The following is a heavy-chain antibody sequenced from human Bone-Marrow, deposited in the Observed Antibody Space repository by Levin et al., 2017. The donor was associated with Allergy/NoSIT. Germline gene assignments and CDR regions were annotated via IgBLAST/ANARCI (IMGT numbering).Heavy chain of an antibody. CDR3: ARRTGEGGYDY. Sequence: PVASVKVSCKASGYTFISYTLHWVRQAPGQSLEWMGWINAGNGDTTYSHKFPGRVTFTRDTSANTAYMELSSLRSEDTAVYYCARRTGEGGYDYWGQGTLVTVSS. J-gene: IGHJ4*02. CDR2: INAGNGDT. V-gene: IGHV1-3*01. CDR1: GYTFISYT. D-gene: IGHD7-27*01.